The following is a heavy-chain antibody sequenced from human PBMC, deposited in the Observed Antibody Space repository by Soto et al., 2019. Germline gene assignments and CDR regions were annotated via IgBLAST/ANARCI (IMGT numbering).Heavy chain of an antibody. CDR2: ISSSSSSI. CDR3: ARGTGISLWFGDFNLDY. Sequence: EVQLVESGGGLVQPGGSLRLSCAASGFTFSSYSMNWVRQAPGKGLEWVSYISSSSSSIYYADSVKGRFTISRDNAKNSLYLQMNSLRNEDTAVYYCARGTGISLWFGDFNLDYWGQGTLVTVSS. D-gene: IGHD3-10*01. J-gene: IGHJ4*02. CDR1: GFTFSSYS. V-gene: IGHV3-48*02.